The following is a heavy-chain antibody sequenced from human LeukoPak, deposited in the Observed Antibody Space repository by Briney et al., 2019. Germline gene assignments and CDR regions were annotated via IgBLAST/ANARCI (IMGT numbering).Heavy chain of an antibody. CDR3: ARVKTYYYGSGSYSLFDP. D-gene: IGHD3-10*01. V-gene: IGHV4-59*08. Sequence: PSETLSLTCTVTGGSISSYYWSWIRQPPGKGLEWIGYIYYSGSTNYNPSLKSRVTISVDTSKNQFSLKLSSVTAADTAVYYCARVKTYYYGSGSYSLFDPWGQGTLVTVSS. CDR2: IYYSGST. CDR1: GGSISSYY. J-gene: IGHJ5*02.